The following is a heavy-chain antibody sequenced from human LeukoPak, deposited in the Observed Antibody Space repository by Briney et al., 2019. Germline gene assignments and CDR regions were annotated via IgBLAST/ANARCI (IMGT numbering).Heavy chain of an antibody. CDR2: FIPILGIA. V-gene: IGHV1-69*04. CDR1: GGTFSSYA. D-gene: IGHD3-16*02. Sequence: SVKVSCKASGGTFSSYAISWVRQAPGQGLEWMGRFIPILGIANYAQKFQGRVTITADKSTSTAYMELSSLRSEDTAVYYCARGPPSGLRLGELSANFDYWGQGTLVTVSS. J-gene: IGHJ4*02. CDR3: ARGPPSGLRLGELSANFDY.